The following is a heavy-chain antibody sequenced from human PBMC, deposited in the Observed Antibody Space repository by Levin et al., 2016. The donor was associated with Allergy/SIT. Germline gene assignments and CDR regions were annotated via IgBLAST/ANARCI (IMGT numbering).Heavy chain of an antibody. CDR1: GFTVSSNY. J-gene: IGHJ4*02. Sequence: GSLKISCAASGFTVSSNYMSWVRQAPGKGLEWVSVIYSGGSTYYADSVKGRFTISRDNSKNTLYLQMNSLRAEDTAVYYCAREVMTTVTNALHFDYWGQGTLVTVSS. V-gene: IGHV3-53*01. D-gene: IGHD4-17*01. CDR2: IYSGGST. CDR3: AREVMTTVTNALHFDY.